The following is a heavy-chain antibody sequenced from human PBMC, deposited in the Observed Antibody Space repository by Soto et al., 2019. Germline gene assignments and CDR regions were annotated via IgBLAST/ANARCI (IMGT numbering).Heavy chain of an antibody. J-gene: IGHJ4*02. V-gene: IGHV1-2*02. D-gene: IGHD6-25*01. CDR1: GYTFTGYY. Sequence: ASVKVSCKASGYTFTGYYMHWVRQAPGQGLEWMGWINPNSGGTNYAQKFQGRVTMTRDTSISTAYMELSRLRSDDTAVYYRARDSDQFKTTDYWGQGALVTVSS. CDR3: ARDSDQFKTTDY. CDR2: INPNSGGT.